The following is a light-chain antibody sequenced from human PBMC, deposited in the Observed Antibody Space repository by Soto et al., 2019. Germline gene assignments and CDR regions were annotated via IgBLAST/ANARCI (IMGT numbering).Light chain of an antibody. V-gene: IGKV1-39*01. J-gene: IGKJ1*01. Sequence: DIQITQSPSSLSASVRDRVTITCRASQIIGNHLNWYRQKPGKPPDLLIYAASSLHSGVPSRFSGSGSGTDFTLTISSLQPEDFATFYCQQSYSSWTFGQGTKVDIK. CDR1: QIIGNH. CDR3: QQSYSSWT. CDR2: AAS.